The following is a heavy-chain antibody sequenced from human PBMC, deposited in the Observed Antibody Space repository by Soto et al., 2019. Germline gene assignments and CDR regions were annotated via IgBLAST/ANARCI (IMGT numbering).Heavy chain of an antibody. CDR3: ARVGVSGYNYVLNWFDS. CDR1: GYTFTNYA. D-gene: IGHD5-18*01. V-gene: IGHV1-3*01. CDR2: INAANGNT. J-gene: IGHJ5*01. Sequence: ASVKVSCKASGYTFTNYAMHWVRQAPGQSLEWMGWINAANGNTKYSQKFQARVTITSDTSASTAYMELGSLRSEDTAVYYCARVGVSGYNYVLNWFDSWGQGTLVTVSS.